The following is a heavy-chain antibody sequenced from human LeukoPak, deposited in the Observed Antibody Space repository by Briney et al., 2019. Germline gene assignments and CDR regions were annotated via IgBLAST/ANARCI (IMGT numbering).Heavy chain of an antibody. V-gene: IGHV3-33*01. CDR1: GFTFSSYG. CDR3: ARDPPAEPRFDF. Sequence: GGSLRLSCAASGFTFSSYGMHWVRQAPGKGLEWVAVIWYDGSNKYYADSVKGRFTISRDNSKSTLYLQMNSLRAEDTAVYYCARDPPAEPRFDFWGQGTLVTVSS. CDR2: IWYDGSNK. J-gene: IGHJ4*02.